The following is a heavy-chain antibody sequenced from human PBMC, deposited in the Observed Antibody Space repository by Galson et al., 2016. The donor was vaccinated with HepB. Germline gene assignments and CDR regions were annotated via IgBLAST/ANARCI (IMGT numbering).Heavy chain of an antibody. CDR3: AKLGVRVATGGVDY. CDR1: GFTFRSYR. V-gene: IGHV3-21*01. Sequence: SLRLSCAAFGFTFRSYRMTWVRQAPGKGLEWVSTISSSSNYIYYGDSVKGRFTISRDNAKNSLYLQMNSLRVEDTAVYYCAKLGVRVATGGVDYWGQGTLVTVSS. J-gene: IGHJ4*02. D-gene: IGHD3-10*01. CDR2: ISSSSNYI.